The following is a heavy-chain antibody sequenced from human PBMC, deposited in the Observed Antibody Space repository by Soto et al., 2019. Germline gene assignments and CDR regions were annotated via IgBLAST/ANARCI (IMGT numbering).Heavy chain of an antibody. CDR2: INPKSGGT. D-gene: IGHD2-2*01. V-gene: IGHV1-2*02. Sequence: ASVKVSCKASGYTFTDYYMHWVRQAPGQGLEWMGWINPKSGGTKYVQKFQGRVIMTRGTSISTVFLEMTGLRSDESAVYYCARCCPPAPALYYYYGMDVWGQGTTVTVSS. CDR3: ARCCPPAPALYYYYGMDV. J-gene: IGHJ6*02. CDR1: GYTFTDYY.